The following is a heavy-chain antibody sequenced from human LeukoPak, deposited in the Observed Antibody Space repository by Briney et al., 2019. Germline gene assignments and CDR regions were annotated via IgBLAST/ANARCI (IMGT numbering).Heavy chain of an antibody. J-gene: IGHJ5*02. Sequence: SETLSLTCTVSGGSISSYYWSWIRQPPGKGLEWIGYIYYSGSTNYNPSLKSRVTISVDTSKNQFSLQLNSVTPEDTAVYYCARDTGYSSGWYVLFNTNGGRFDPWGQGTLVTVSS. CDR2: IYYSGST. CDR3: ARDTGYSSGWYVLFNTNGGRFDP. V-gene: IGHV4-59*12. CDR1: GGSISSYY. D-gene: IGHD6-19*01.